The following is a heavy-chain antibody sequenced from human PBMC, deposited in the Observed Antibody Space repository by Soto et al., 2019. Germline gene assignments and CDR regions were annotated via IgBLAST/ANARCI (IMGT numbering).Heavy chain of an antibody. CDR2: IYYSGST. Sequence: QVQLQESGPGLVKPSQTRSLTCTVSGASMSSGGYYWTWIRQSPGKGLEWIGYIYYSGSTYYNPSLESRVAISLDTSRSQFSLTLHSVTAADTAIYYCARDRHNNFFDPWGQGTLVTVSS. CDR3: ARDRHNNFFDP. V-gene: IGHV4-31*03. D-gene: IGHD6-6*01. J-gene: IGHJ5*02. CDR1: GASMSSGGYY.